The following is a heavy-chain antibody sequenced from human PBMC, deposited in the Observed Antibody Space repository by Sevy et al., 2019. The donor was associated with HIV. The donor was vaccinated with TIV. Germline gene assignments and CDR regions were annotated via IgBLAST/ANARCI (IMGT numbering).Heavy chain of an antibody. D-gene: IGHD5-12*01. V-gene: IGHV4-30-4*01. CDR1: GGSFTSSDSY. J-gene: IGHJ4*02. CDR2: IHYTGGT. Sequence: SETLSLTCTVSGGSFTSSDSYWSWIRQPPGEGLEWIGYIHYTGGTYYNPFLKSRVAMSVDTSEKQFSLKLSFLTAADTAVYYCASKRGYNDGPFDYWGQGTLVTVFS. CDR3: ASKRGYNDGPFDY.